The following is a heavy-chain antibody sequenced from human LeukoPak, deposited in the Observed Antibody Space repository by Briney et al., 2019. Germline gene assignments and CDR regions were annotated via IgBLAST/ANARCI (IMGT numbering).Heavy chain of an antibody. D-gene: IGHD5-18*01. J-gene: IGHJ4*02. CDR1: GFTFSTYA. V-gene: IGHV3-23*01. Sequence: GGSLRLSCAASGFTFSTYAMSWVRQAPGKGLEWVSAIGGSGGGIKYADSVKGRFTISRDNSKNTLYLQMNSLRAEDTAVYYCAKEDTAMVAFDYWGQGTLVTVSS. CDR2: IGGSGGGI. CDR3: AKEDTAMVAFDY.